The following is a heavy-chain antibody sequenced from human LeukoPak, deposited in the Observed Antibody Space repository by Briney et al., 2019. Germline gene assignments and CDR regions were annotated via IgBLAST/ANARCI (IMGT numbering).Heavy chain of an antibody. Sequence: SETLSLTCTVSGGSISGNSHYWGWVRQPPGKGLEWIGSIYYSGNPIYNWTLKSRVTVSVDTSKNQFSLKMDSMTAADTAVYFCASQSGFFDSWGQGVPVTVSS. CDR1: GGSISGNSHY. V-gene: IGHV4-39*01. CDR3: ASQSGFFDS. D-gene: IGHD6-25*01. J-gene: IGHJ4*02. CDR2: IYYSGNP.